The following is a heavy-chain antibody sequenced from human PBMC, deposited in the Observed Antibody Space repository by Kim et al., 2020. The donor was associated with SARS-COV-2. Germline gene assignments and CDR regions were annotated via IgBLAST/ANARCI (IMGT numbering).Heavy chain of an antibody. CDR1: GGSISSYY. J-gene: IGHJ4*01. V-gene: IGHV4-59*08. Sequence: SETLSLTCTVSGGSISSYYWSWIRQPPGKGLEWIGYIYYSGSTNYNPSLKSRVTISVDTSKNPFSLKLSSVTAADTAVYYCARHFRGGWYNPSPGYFDYWGHGTLVTVSS. CDR3: ARHFRGGWYNPSPGYFDY. D-gene: IGHD6-19*01. CDR2: IYYSGST.